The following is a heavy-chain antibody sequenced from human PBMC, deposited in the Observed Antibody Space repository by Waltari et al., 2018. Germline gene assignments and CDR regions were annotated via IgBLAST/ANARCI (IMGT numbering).Heavy chain of an antibody. D-gene: IGHD6-6*01. CDR1: GFPFHNYE. CDR3: VRGVGVQNWIDP. J-gene: IGHJ5*02. Sequence: EVQLVESGGGLVQPGGSLRLSCAASGFPFHNYEMNWVRQAPGKGLEWVSYISSSGSTIYYADFVKGRFTISRDNAKNSLYLQMNSLRAEDTAVYYCVRGVGVQNWIDPWGQGTLVTVSS. V-gene: IGHV3-48*03. CDR2: ISSSGSTI.